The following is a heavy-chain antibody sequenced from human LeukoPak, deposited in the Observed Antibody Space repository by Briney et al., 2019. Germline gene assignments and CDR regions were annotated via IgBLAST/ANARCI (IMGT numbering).Heavy chain of an antibody. D-gene: IGHD6-19*01. V-gene: IGHV3-30-3*01. Sequence: GGSLRLSCAASGFTFSSYAMHWVRQAPGKGLEWVAVISYDGSNKYYADSVKGRFTISRDNSKNTLYLQMNSLRAGDTAVYYCAREGIAVAGGVNYFDYWGQGTLVTVSS. CDR3: AREGIAVAGGVNYFDY. J-gene: IGHJ4*02. CDR2: ISYDGSNK. CDR1: GFTFSSYA.